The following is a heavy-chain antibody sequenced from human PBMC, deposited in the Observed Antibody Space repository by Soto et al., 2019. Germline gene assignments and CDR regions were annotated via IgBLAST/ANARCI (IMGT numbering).Heavy chain of an antibody. CDR1: GDSVSSGNYY. J-gene: IGHJ4*02. CDR2: IYYSGNT. V-gene: IGHV4-61*01. CDR3: AREMYTIRGSPFDY. Sequence: SETLSLTCTVSGDSVSSGNYYWSWIRQPPGKGLQWISYIYYSGNTNDNPSLKSRVIISVDTSTSTVYMEVSSLRSEDTAVYYCAREMYTIRGSPFDYWGQRTLVTVSS. D-gene: IGHD3-16*01.